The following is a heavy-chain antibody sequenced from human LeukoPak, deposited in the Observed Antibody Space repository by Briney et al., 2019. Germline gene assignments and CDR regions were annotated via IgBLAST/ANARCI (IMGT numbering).Heavy chain of an antibody. CDR1: GGSISSYY. D-gene: IGHD3-10*01. CDR3: ARHYGP. CDR2: IYYNGGT. V-gene: IGHV4-59*08. J-gene: IGHJ5*02. Sequence: SETLSLTCTVSGGSISSYYWSWIRQPPGKGLEWIEYIYYNGGTNYNPSLRSRVTISVDTSKNQFSLKLNSVTAADTAVYYCARHYGPWGQGTLVTVSS.